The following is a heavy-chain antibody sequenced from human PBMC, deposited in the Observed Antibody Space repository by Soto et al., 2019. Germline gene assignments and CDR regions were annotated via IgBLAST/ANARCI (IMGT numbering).Heavy chain of an antibody. CDR1: AASITSYY. J-gene: IGHJ5*02. V-gene: IGHV4-59*01. D-gene: IGHD3-22*01. CDR2: THYSGRT. Sequence: TLSLTCTVSAASITSYYWSCLRQPPGQGPAWTGHTHYSGRTTYTPSLKSRVTISVDRSKNQFSLKLNSVTAADRAVYYCARGVNYYDSSGFSGFDPWGQGALVTVS. CDR3: ARGVNYYDSSGFSGFDP.